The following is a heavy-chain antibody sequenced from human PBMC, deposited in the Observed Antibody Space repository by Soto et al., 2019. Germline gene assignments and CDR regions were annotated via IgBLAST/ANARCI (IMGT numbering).Heavy chain of an antibody. D-gene: IGHD3-3*01. J-gene: IGHJ3*02. V-gene: IGHV1-69*02. CDR2: IIPILGIA. Sequence: GASVKVSCKASGGTFSSYTISWVRQAPGQGLEWMGRIIPILGIANYAQKFQGRVTITADKSTSTAYMELSSLRSEDTAVYYCARLLEWLPDAFDIWGQGTMVTVSS. CDR3: ARLLEWLPDAFDI. CDR1: GGTFSSYT.